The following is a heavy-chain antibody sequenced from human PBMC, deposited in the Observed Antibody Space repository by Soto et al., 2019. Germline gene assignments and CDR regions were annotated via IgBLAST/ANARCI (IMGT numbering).Heavy chain of an antibody. J-gene: IGHJ4*02. V-gene: IGHV4-59*03. D-gene: IGHD3-16*02. Sequence: QVQLQESGPGLVKPSATLSLTCTVSGGSISDYQWNWIRQSPGKGPEWIGYIYYSGRTNYNPSLNSRLTIALATSTKQLSLSLRSATAADTAVYYCARIRGLGEISPYFDYWGQGTLVTVSS. CDR3: ARIRGLGEISPYFDY. CDR1: GGSISDYQ. CDR2: IYYSGRT.